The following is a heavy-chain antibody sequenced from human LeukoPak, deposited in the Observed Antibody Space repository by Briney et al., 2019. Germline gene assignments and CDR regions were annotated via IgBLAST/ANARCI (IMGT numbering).Heavy chain of an antibody. Sequence: GGSLRLSCAASGFTFSSYWMHWVRQAPGKGLVWVSRINSDGSSTSYADSVKGRFTISRDNAKNTLYLQMNSLRAEDTAIYYCARQYSYDSSGYYPWDYWGQGTLVTVSS. J-gene: IGHJ4*02. CDR3: ARQYSYDSSGYYPWDY. D-gene: IGHD3-22*01. CDR2: INSDGSST. CDR1: GFTFSSYW. V-gene: IGHV3-74*01.